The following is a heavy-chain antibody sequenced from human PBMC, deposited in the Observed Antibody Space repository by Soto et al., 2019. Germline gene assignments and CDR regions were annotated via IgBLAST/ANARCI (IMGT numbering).Heavy chain of an antibody. CDR1: GFAVSSNY. Sequence: EVQLVESGGDLVQPGGSLRLSCAASGFAVSSNYMTWVRQAPGKGLEWVSVIHSGGDTHYADSVRGRFTISRDNSKNPLYLQMNSLGAEDTAVYYCARSRTGTTYGGMDVWGQGTTVTVSS. V-gene: IGHV3-66*01. CDR2: IHSGGDT. D-gene: IGHD1-7*01. J-gene: IGHJ6*02. CDR3: ARSRTGTTYGGMDV.